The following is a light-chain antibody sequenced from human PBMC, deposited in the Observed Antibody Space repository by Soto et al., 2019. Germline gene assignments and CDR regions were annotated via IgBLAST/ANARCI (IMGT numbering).Light chain of an antibody. CDR3: QQYNSWPPGT. J-gene: IGKJ1*01. CDR1: QSVSSY. CDR2: GAS. V-gene: IGKV3-15*01. Sequence: EIGLTQSPATPALSPGEKATLSCRVSQSVSSYLAWYQQKPGQAPRLLIYGASTRATGIPARFSGSGSGTEFTLTVSSLQSEDFAIYYCQQYNSWPPGTFGQGTKVDI.